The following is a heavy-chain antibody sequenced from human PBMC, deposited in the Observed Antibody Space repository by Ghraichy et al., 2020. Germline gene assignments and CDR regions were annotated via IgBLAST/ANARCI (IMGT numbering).Heavy chain of an antibody. J-gene: IGHJ5*02. CDR1: GFTFSSYA. V-gene: IGHV3-23*01. CDR2: ISGSGGST. CDR3: ANKMSTSLGGSWFDP. D-gene: IGHD3-16*01. Sequence: GESLNISCAASGFTFSSYAMSWVRQAPGKGLEWVSAISGSGGSTYYADSVKGRFTISRDNSKNTLYLQMNSLRAEDTAVYYCANKMSTSLGGSWFDPWGQGTLVTVSS.